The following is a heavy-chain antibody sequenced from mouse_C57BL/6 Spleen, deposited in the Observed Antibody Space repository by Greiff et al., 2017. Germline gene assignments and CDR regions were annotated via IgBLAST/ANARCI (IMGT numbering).Heavy chain of an antibody. CDR3: ATDGYYGGYYAMDD. CDR2: ISSGSSTI. J-gene: IGHJ4*01. V-gene: IGHV5-17*01. D-gene: IGHD2-3*01. Sequence: EVHLVESGGGLVKPGGSLKLSCAASGFTFSDYGMHWVRQAPETGLEWVAYISSGSSTIYYAALVKGRFTLSSDNAKNTLFLQMTSLRSEDTAMYYCATDGYYGGYYAMDDWGKGTSVTVSS. CDR1: GFTFSDYG.